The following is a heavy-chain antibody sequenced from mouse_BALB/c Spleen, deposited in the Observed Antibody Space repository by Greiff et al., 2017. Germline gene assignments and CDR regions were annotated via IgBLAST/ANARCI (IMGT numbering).Heavy chain of an antibody. D-gene: IGHD4-1*01. V-gene: IGHV3-2*02. Sequence: EVQLQQSGPGLVKPSQSLSLTCTVTGYSITSDYAWNWIRQFPGNKLEWLGYISYSGSTSYNPSLKSRISITRDTSKNQFFLQLNSVTTEDTATYYCARRGERGRDYWGQGTTLTVSS. CDR2: ISYSGST. CDR3: ARRGERGRDY. CDR1: GYSITSDYA. J-gene: IGHJ2*01.